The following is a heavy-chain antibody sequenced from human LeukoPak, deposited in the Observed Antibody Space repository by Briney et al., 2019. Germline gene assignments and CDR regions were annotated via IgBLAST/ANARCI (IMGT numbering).Heavy chain of an antibody. CDR3: ARERLQGGPSFDY. CDR1: GYTFTSHG. D-gene: IGHD4-11*01. Sequence: ASVKVSCKASGYTFTSHGISWVRQAPGQGLEWMGWISTYNGNTNYAQKLQGRVSMTTDTSTSTAYMDLRSLRSDDTAVYYCARERLQGGPSFDYWGQGTLVTVSS. CDR2: ISTYNGNT. V-gene: IGHV1-18*01. J-gene: IGHJ4*02.